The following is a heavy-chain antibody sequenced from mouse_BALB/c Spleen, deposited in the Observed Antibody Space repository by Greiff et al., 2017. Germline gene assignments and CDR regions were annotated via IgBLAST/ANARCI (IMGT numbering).Heavy chain of an antibody. Sequence: QVQLKQPGPELVRPGASVKLSCKASGYTFTSDWMNWVKRRPEEGLEWIGRIDPYDSETHYNQKFKDKAILTVDKSSSTVYIQLSSVTSEDSAVYYCARSYGNYVDAMDYWGQGTSVTVSS. CDR1: GYTFTSDW. CDR3: ARSYGNYVDAMDY. V-gene: IGHV1-52*01. CDR2: IDPYDSET. J-gene: IGHJ4*01. D-gene: IGHD2-1*01.